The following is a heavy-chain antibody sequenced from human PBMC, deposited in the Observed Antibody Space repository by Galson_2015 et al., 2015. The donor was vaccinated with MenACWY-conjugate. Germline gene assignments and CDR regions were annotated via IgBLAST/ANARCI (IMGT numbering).Heavy chain of an antibody. J-gene: IGHJ6*02. CDR3: ARDAAAADHVYYYYGMDV. V-gene: IGHV3-33*01. D-gene: IGHD6-13*01. CDR1: GFTFSSYG. CDR2: IWYDGSNK. Sequence: SLRLSCAASGFTFSSYGMHWVRQAPGKGLEWVAVIWYDGSNKYYADSVKGRFTISRDNSKNTLYLQMNSLRAEDTAVYYCARDAAAADHVYYYYGMDVWGQGTTVTVSS.